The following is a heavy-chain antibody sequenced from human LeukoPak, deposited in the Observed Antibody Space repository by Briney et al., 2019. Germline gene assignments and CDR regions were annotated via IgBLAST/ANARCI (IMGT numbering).Heavy chain of an antibody. CDR1: GFTFSSYW. CDR2: INSDGSST. V-gene: IGHV3-74*01. D-gene: IGHD6-6*01. CDR3: ARSSVAAPRHKEYFQH. Sequence: GGSLRLSCAASGFTFSSYWMHWVRQAPGKGLVGVSRINSDGSSTSYADSVRGRFTSSRDNAKKLLYLQMSSLRAEDTAVYYCARSSVAAPRHKEYFQHWGQGTLVTVSS. J-gene: IGHJ1*01.